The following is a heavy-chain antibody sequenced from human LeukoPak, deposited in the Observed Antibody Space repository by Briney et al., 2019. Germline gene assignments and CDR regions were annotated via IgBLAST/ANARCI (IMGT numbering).Heavy chain of an antibody. CDR2: IRSGGTT. J-gene: IGHJ4*02. V-gene: IGHV3-53*01. CDR1: GFNVETNY. D-gene: IGHD2-15*01. Sequence: GGSLRLSCVVFGFNVETNYRSWVRQAPGKGLEWVSVIRSGGTTHYADSVKGRFTISRDNSKNTLYLQMNSLRAEDTAVYYCARAPRMVYFDYWGQGTLVTVSS. CDR3: ARAPRMVYFDY.